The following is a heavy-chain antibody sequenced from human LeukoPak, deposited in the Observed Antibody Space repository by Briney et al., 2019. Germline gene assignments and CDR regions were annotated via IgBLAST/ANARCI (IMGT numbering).Heavy chain of an antibody. CDR3: AKTRDTAMVDY. Sequence: GESLKISCKGSGYSLTSYWIGWVRQMPGKGLEWMGIIYPGDSDTRYSPSFQGHVTISADKSISTAYLQWSSLKASDTAMYYCAKTRDTAMVDYWGQGTLVTVSP. CDR1: GYSLTSYW. D-gene: IGHD5-18*01. CDR2: IYPGDSDT. J-gene: IGHJ4*02. V-gene: IGHV5-51*01.